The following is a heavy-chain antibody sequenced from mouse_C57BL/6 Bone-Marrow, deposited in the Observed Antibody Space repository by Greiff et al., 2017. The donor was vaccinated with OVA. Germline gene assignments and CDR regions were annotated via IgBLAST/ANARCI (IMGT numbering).Heavy chain of an antibody. D-gene: IGHD1-1*01. CDR2: ISYDGSN. CDR3: ASDYYYYFDY. V-gene: IGHV3-6*01. Sequence: VQLQQSGPGLVKPSQSLSLTCSVTGYSITSGYYWNWIRQFPGNKLEWMGYISYDGSNNYNPSLKNRISITRDTSKNQFFLKLNSVTTEDTATYYCASDYYYYFDYWGQGTTLTVSS. J-gene: IGHJ2*01. CDR1: GYSITSGYY.